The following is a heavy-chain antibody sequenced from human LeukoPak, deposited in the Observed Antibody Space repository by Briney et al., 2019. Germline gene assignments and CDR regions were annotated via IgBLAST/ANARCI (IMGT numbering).Heavy chain of an antibody. Sequence: GESLKISCKGSGYSFTTYWIGWVRQMPGKGLEWMGIINPGDPDIRYSPSFQGQVTISVDKSISTAYLQWSSLKASDTAMYYCARDFWSGYGVNWFDPWGQGTLVTVSS. J-gene: IGHJ5*02. CDR1: GYSFTTYW. D-gene: IGHD3-3*01. CDR3: ARDFWSGYGVNWFDP. CDR2: INPGDPDI. V-gene: IGHV5-51*01.